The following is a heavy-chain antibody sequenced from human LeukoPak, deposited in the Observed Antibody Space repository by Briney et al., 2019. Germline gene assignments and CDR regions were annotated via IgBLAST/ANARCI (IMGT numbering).Heavy chain of an antibody. CDR2: ISWNSGSI. V-gene: IGHV3-9*01. D-gene: IGHD4-17*01. Sequence: GRSLRLSCAASGFTFDDYAMHWVRQAPGKGLEWVPGISWNSGSIGYADPVKGRFTISRDNAKNSLYLQMNSLRAEDTALYYCAKALDRRTTVTLPDAFDIWGQGTMVTVSS. CDR3: AKALDRRTTVTLPDAFDI. J-gene: IGHJ3*02. CDR1: GFTFDDYA.